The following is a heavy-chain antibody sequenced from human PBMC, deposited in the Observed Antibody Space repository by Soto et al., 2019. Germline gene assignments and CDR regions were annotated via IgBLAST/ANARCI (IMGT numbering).Heavy chain of an antibody. CDR1: GFIFRNYL. J-gene: IGHJ4*02. V-gene: IGHV3-74*01. Sequence: GSLRLSCAPSGFIFRNYLMHWVRQAPGKGLVWISRINSDGSSSSYADSVKGRFTISRDNAKNTLYLQMHSLRDEDTAVYYCARDGYNGFDYWGQGTLVTVSS. D-gene: IGHD5-12*01. CDR2: INSDGSSS. CDR3: ARDGYNGFDY.